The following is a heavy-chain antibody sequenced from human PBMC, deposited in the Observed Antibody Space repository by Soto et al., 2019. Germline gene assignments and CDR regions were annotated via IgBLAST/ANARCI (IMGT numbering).Heavy chain of an antibody. CDR1: GGTFSSYA. CDR2: IIPIFGTA. D-gene: IGHD1-1*01. CDR3: ARYGVPNDVWTQEDYGMDV. J-gene: IGHJ6*02. Sequence: QVQLVQSGAEVKKPGSSVKVSCKASGGTFSSYAISWVRQAPGQGLEWMGGIIPIFGTANYAQKFQGRVTITADESTITAYMELSSLRSEDTAVYYCARYGVPNDVWTQEDYGMDVWGQGTTVTVSS. V-gene: IGHV1-69*12.